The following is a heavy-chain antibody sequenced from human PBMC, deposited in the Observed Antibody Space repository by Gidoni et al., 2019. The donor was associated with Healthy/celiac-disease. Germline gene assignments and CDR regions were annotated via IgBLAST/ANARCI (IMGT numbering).Heavy chain of an antibody. D-gene: IGHD5-18*01. Sequence: QVQLVESGGGVVQPGRSLRLSCAASGFTFSTYGMHWVRQAPGKGLEWVAVIWYDGSNKYYADSVKGRFTISRDNSKNTLYLQMNSLRAEDTAVYYCARDSVRDTAMVRINWYFDLWGRGTLVTVSS. CDR2: IWYDGSNK. CDR1: GFTFSTYG. J-gene: IGHJ2*01. V-gene: IGHV3-33*08. CDR3: ARDSVRDTAMVRINWYFDL.